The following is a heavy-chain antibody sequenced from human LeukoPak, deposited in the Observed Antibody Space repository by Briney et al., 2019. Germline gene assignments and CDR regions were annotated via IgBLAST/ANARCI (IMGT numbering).Heavy chain of an antibody. Sequence: GGSLRLSCAASGFTFDDYAMHWVRQAPGKGLEWVSGISWNSGSIDYADSVKGRFTISRDNAKNSLYLQMNSLRAEDTALYYCAKGQEYQPPFRGFDYWGQGTLVTVSS. CDR3: AKGQEYQPPFRGFDY. CDR2: ISWNSGSI. D-gene: IGHD2-2*01. CDR1: GFTFDDYA. J-gene: IGHJ4*02. V-gene: IGHV3-9*01.